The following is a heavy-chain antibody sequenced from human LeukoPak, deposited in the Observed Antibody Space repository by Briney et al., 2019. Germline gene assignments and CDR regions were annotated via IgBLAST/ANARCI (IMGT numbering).Heavy chain of an antibody. V-gene: IGHV3-48*03. J-gene: IGHJ4*02. CDR2: ITISGHTK. D-gene: IGHD6-6*01. CDR1: GFELKPYA. Sequence: GGSLRLSCPDSGFELKPYAMNWVRQAPGKGLEWIADITISGHTKNYADSVKGRFTISRDNARTSLYLQMNSLRVEDTGVYYCARGDPLAVLGGGGTLVTVSS. CDR3: ARGDPLAVL.